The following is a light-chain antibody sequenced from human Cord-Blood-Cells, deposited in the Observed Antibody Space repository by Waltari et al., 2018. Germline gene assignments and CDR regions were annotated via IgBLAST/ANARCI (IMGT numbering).Light chain of an antibody. V-gene: IGLV3-27*01. J-gene: IGLJ3*02. CDR1: VLAKKY. Sequence: SYELTQPSSVSVSPGQTARITCSGDVLAKKYARWFQQKPGQAPVLVIYKDSERPSGIPERFSGSSSGTTVTLTISGAQVEDEADYYCSSAADNNRGVFGGGTKLTVL. CDR2: KDS. CDR3: SSAADNNRGV.